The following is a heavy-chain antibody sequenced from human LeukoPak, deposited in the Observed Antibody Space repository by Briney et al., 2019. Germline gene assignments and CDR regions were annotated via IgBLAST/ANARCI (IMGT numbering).Heavy chain of an antibody. CDR3: ARNRGWQQFDY. V-gene: IGHV3-7*01. D-gene: IGHD4-23*01. J-gene: IGHJ4*02. CDR2: INQDGSAR. CDR1: GFTFNNYA. Sequence: GGSLRLSCAASGFTFNNYAMSWVRQAPGKGLEWVANINQDGSARNYLESVKGRFTISRDNSKNSLYLQMNNLRAEDTAVYYCARNRGWQQFDYWGQGTLVTVSS.